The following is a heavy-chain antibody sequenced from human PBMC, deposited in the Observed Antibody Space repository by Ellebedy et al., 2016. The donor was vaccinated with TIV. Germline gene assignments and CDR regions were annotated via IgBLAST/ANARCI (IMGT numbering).Heavy chain of an antibody. D-gene: IGHD6-13*01. J-gene: IGHJ4*02. CDR1: GFTFSSYA. CDR3: VKETRPWGIAGRQGHSFDY. CDR2: ISSNGGST. Sequence: GGSLRLSXSASGFTFSSYAMHWVRQAPGKGLEYVSAISSNGGSTYYADSVKGRFTISRDNSKNTLYLQMSSLRAEDTAVYYCVKETRPWGIAGRQGHSFDYWGQGTLVTVSS. V-gene: IGHV3-64D*06.